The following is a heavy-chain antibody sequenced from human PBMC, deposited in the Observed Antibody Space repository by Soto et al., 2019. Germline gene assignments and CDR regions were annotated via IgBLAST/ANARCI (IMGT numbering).Heavy chain of an antibody. D-gene: IGHD3-16*01. CDR2: VSGGGGDT. CDR1: GFMFSSEA. V-gene: IGHV3-23*01. J-gene: IGHJ3*01. Sequence: EVKLLESGGGLVQPGGSLRLSCAASGFMFSSEAMTWVRQVPGKGLQWVALVSGGGGDTHYRDSVKGRFIISRDNSKNTVYLQMNSLRAEDTAVYHCAKTGVRSGLWEALDVWGQWAMVIVSS. CDR3: AKTGVRSGLWEALDV.